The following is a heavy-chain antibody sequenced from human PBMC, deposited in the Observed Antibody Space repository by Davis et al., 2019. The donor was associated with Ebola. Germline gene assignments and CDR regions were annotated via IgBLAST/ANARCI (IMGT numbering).Heavy chain of an antibody. J-gene: IGHJ4*02. D-gene: IGHD3-9*01. V-gene: IGHV3-30-3*01. Sequence: GGSLRLSCAASGFTFSSYWMHWVRQAPGKGLEWVAVISYDGSNKYYADSVKGRFTISRDNSKNTLYLQMNSLRAEDTAVYYCARGFPYYDILSLDYWGQGTLVTVSS. CDR2: ISYDGSNK. CDR1: GFTFSSYW. CDR3: ARGFPYYDILSLDY.